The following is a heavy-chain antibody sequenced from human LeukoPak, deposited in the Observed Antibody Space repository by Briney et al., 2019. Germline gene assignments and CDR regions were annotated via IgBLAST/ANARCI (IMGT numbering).Heavy chain of an antibody. D-gene: IGHD6-19*01. J-gene: IGHJ6*03. CDR1: GYTFTSYG. CDR3: ARADSSGYLRYYYYMDV. Sequence: ASVKVSCKASGYTFTSYGISWVRQAPGQGLEWMGIINPSGGSTSYAQKFQGRVTMTTDTSTSTAYMELRSLRSDDTAVYYCARADSSGYLRYYYYMDVWGKGTTVTISS. V-gene: IGHV1-18*01. CDR2: INPSGGST.